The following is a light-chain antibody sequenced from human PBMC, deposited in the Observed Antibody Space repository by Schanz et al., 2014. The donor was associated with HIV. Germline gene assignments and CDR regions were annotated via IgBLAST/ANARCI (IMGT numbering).Light chain of an antibody. CDR2: NVN. CDR1: SSDVGSYDY. CDR3: SSYGGNNNLV. Sequence: QSVLIQPPSVSGSPGQSVTISCTGTSSDVGSYDYVSWYQQHPGTVPKPMIYNVNTQPSRVPDRFSGSKSGNTASLTVSGLQPEDEADYYCSSYGGNNNLVFGGGTKLTVL. J-gene: IGLJ2*01. V-gene: IGLV2-8*01.